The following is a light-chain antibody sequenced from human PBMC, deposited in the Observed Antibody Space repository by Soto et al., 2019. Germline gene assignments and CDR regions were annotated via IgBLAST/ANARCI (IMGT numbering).Light chain of an antibody. CDR2: QDT. CDR1: KLGNNY. J-gene: IGLJ2*01. CDR3: QAWDRASANVV. V-gene: IGLV3-1*01. Sequence: SYELTQPPSVSVSPGQAASITCSGDKLGNNYVSWYQQKPGQSPVLVIYQDTRRPSGIPERFSGSNSGNTATLTISGTQAIDEADYYCQAWDRASANVVFAGGTKVTVL.